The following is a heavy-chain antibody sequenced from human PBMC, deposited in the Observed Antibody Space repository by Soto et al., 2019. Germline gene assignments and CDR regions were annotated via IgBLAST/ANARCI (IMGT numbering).Heavy chain of an antibody. CDR2: INHSGST. J-gene: IGHJ3*02. CDR3: ARRRRGYSYGYGVPNAFDI. CDR1: GGSFSGYY. V-gene: IGHV4-34*01. D-gene: IGHD5-18*01. Sequence: SETLSLTCAVYGGSFSGYYWSWIRQPPGKGLEWIGEINHSGSTNYNPSLKSRVTISVDTSKNQFSLKLSSVTAADMAVYYCARRRRGYSYGYGVPNAFDIWGQGTMVTVSS.